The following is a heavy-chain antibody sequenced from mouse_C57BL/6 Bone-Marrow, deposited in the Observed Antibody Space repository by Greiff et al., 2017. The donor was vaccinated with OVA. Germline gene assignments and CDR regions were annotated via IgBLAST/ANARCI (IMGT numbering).Heavy chain of an antibody. CDR1: GYTFTSYW. V-gene: IGHV1-50*01. CDR3: ARSQTGKDY. CDR2: IDPSDSYT. D-gene: IGHD4-1*01. J-gene: IGHJ2*01. Sequence: VQLQQPGAELVMPGASVKLSCKASGYTFTSYWMHWVKQRPGQGLEWIGEIDPSDSYTNYNQKFKGKATLTVDTSSSTAYMQLSSLTSEDSAVYYCARSQTGKDYWGQGTTLTVSS.